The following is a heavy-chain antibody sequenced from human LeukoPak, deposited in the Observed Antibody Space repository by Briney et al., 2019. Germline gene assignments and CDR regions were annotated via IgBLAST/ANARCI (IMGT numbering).Heavy chain of an antibody. Sequence: SETLSLTCAVYGGSFSGYYWSWIRQPPGKGLEWIGEINHSGSTNYNPSLKSRVTISVDTSKNQFSLKLSSVTAADTAVYYCASARGAFDYWGQGTLVTVSS. J-gene: IGHJ4*02. CDR3: ASARGAFDY. CDR2: INHSGST. D-gene: IGHD2-15*01. V-gene: IGHV4-34*01. CDR1: GGSFSGYY.